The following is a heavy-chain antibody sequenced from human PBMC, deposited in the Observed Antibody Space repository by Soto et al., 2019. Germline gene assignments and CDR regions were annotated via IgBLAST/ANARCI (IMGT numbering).Heavy chain of an antibody. V-gene: IGHV3-21*01. D-gene: IGHD6-6*01. CDR3: ARDGALAARAGWFDP. Sequence: GGSLRLSCAASGFTFSSYSMNWVRQAPGKGPEWVSSISSSSSYIYYADSVKGRFTISRDNAKNSLYLQMNSLRAEDTAVYYCARDGALAARAGWFDPWGQGTLVTVSS. CDR1: GFTFSSYS. J-gene: IGHJ5*02. CDR2: ISSSSSYI.